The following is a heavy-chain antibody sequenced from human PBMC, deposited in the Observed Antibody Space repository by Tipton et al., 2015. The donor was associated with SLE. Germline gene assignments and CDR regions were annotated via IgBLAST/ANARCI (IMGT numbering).Heavy chain of an antibody. D-gene: IGHD6-19*01. J-gene: IGHJ5*02. V-gene: IGHV1-3*01. CDR3: ARDATGYSSGWYYGFDP. Sequence: QSGPEVKKPGASVKVSCKASGYTFTSYAMHWVRQAPGQRLEWMGWINAGNGNTKYSQKFQGWVTITRDTSASTAYIELSSLRSEDTAVYYCARDATGYSSGWYYGFDPWGQGTLVTVSS. CDR2: INAGNGNT. CDR1: GYTFTSYA.